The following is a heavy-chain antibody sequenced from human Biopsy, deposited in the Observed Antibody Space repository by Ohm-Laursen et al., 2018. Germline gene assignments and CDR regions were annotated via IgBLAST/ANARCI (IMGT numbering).Heavy chain of an antibody. V-gene: IGHV4-31*01. CDR1: GGSISSGGSY. D-gene: IGHD3-22*01. J-gene: IGHJ5*02. CDR3: ARGDYFDSNGYFWSDP. CDR2: IFNSANT. Sequence: TLSLTCIVSGGSISSGGSYWSWIRQRPGEGLEWIGYIFNSANTYYNPSLKNLITISGDTSKNQFSLKLNSVTAADTAVYYCARGDYFDSNGYFWSDPWGQGTLVTVSS.